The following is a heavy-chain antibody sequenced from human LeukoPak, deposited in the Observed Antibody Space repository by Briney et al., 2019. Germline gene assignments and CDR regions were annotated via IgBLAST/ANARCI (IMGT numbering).Heavy chain of an antibody. CDR2: INPNSGGT. D-gene: IGHD6-13*01. Sequence: ASVKVSCKASGYTFTGYYMHWVRQAPAQGLEWMGRINPNSGGTNYAQKFQGRLTMTRDTSISKASMEPSRLRSDDTGVYCCARGGNRYSTFDYWGQGTLVTVSS. CDR3: ARGGNRYSTFDY. J-gene: IGHJ4*02. CDR1: GYTFTGYY. V-gene: IGHV1-2*05.